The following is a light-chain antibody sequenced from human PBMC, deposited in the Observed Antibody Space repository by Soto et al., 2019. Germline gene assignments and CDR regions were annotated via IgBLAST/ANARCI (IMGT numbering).Light chain of an antibody. V-gene: IGKV1-5*01. CDR2: GAS. CDR1: QSIRHY. CDR3: QHHNSYSQT. J-gene: IGKJ1*01. Sequence: SPPTLSASVVDRVTITGRASQSIRHYLAWYQQMPGKAPKLLIYGASTLQSGVPSRFSGSGSGTEFTLTISSLQPDDFGTYFCQHHNSYSQTFGQGTKVDIK.